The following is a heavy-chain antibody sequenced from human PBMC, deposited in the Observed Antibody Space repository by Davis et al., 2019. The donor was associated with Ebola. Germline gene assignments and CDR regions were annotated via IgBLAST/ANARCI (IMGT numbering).Heavy chain of an antibody. Sequence: AASVKVSCKASGYTFTGYYIHWVRQAPGQGLEWMGRINPNSGGTNYAQKFQGRVTMTRDTSISTAYMELSRLRPDDTAVYYCARGEDCTSASCSTYWGQGTLVTVSS. CDR2: INPNSGGT. D-gene: IGHD2-2*01. J-gene: IGHJ4*02. CDR1: GYTFTGYY. V-gene: IGHV1-2*06. CDR3: ARGEDCTSASCSTY.